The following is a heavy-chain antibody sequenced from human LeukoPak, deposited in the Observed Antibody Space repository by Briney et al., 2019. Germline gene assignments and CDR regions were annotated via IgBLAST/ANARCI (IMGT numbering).Heavy chain of an antibody. CDR3: ARGWVYYDSSGLDY. D-gene: IGHD3-22*01. J-gene: IGHJ4*02. Sequence: PSETLSLTCTVSGASISSSYWSWIRQPPGKGLEWIGYIYYSGSTNYNPSLKSRVTISVDTSKNQFSLKLSSVTAADTAVYYCARGWVYYDSSGLDYWGQGTLVTVSS. CDR2: IYYSGST. CDR1: GASISSSY. V-gene: IGHV4-59*01.